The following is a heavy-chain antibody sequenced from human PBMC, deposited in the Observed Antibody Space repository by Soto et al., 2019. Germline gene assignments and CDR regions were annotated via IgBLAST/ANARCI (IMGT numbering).Heavy chain of an antibody. D-gene: IGHD2-21*02. V-gene: IGHV3-23*01. CDR2: ISGSGGST. Sequence: WWSLRLSCSASVFTFSSYAMSWFRQAPGKGLEWVSAISGSGGSTYYADSVKGRFTISRDNSKNTLYLQMNSLRAEDTAVYYCAKRAYCGGDCYRPPPFDYWGQGTLVTVSS. CDR3: AKRAYCGGDCYRPPPFDY. J-gene: IGHJ4*02. CDR1: VFTFSSYA.